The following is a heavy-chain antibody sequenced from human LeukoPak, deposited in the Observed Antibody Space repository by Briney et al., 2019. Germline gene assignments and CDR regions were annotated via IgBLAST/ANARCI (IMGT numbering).Heavy chain of an antibody. D-gene: IGHD3-3*01. Sequence: GGSPRLSCAASGFTFSGSAMHWVRQASGKGLEWVGRIRSKANSYATAYAASVKGRFTISRDDSKNTAYLQMNSLKTEDTAVYYCTRLSPDFWSGYTFDYWGQGTLVTVSS. CDR1: GFTFSGSA. J-gene: IGHJ4*02. CDR2: IRSKANSYAT. CDR3: TRLSPDFWSGYTFDY. V-gene: IGHV3-73*01.